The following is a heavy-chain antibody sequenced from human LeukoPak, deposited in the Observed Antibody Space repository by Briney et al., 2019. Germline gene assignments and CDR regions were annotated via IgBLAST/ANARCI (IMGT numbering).Heavy chain of an antibody. D-gene: IGHD2-15*01. CDR1: GYSFTSYW. V-gene: IGHV5-51*01. Sequence: GESLKISCKGSGYSFTSYWIGWVRQMPGKGLEWMGIIYPGDSDTRYSPSFRGQVTISADKSISTAYLQWSSLKASDTAMYYCARRPLHCSGGSCYEPFDYWGQGTLVTVSS. CDR3: ARRPLHCSGGSCYEPFDY. J-gene: IGHJ4*02. CDR2: IYPGDSDT.